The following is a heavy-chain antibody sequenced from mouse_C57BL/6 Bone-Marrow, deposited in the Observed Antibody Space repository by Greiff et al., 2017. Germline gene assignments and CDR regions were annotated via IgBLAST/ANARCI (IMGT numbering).Heavy chain of an antibody. J-gene: IGHJ4*01. CDR1: GYTFTDYE. D-gene: IGHD1-1*01. CDR2: IDPETGGT. CDR3: TRNYGSSHLYYYAMDY. V-gene: IGHV1-15*01. Sequence: QVQLKQSGAELVRPGASVTLSCKASGYTFTDYEMHWVKQTPVHGLEWIGAIDPETGGTAYNQKFKGKAILTADKSSSTAYMELRSLTSEDSAVYYCTRNYGSSHLYYYAMDYWGQGTSVTVSS.